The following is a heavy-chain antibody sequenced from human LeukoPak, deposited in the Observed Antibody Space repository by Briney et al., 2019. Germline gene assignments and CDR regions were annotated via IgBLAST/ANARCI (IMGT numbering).Heavy chain of an antibody. J-gene: IGHJ5*02. Sequence: ASVKVSCKASGYTFTSYCLHWVRQAPGQGLEWMGLINPSGTTTYAQNFQGRVTMTRDTSPSTAYMELSSLRSDDTAVYYCAKCSETGTTRWFDPWGQGTLVTVSS. D-gene: IGHD1-7*01. CDR3: AKCSETGTTRWFDP. CDR1: GYTFTSYC. V-gene: IGHV1-46*01. CDR2: INPSGTT.